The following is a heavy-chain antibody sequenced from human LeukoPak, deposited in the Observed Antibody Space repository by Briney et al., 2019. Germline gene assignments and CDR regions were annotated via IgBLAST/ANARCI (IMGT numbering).Heavy chain of an antibody. CDR2: MNPRTGFA. J-gene: IGHJ6*04. Sequence: ASVKVSCKASGYTFDIYNVYWVRQATGKGLEWMGWMNPRTGFAGYAQKFQDRVNMTRNTFITTAYMELTSLRSEDTAVYFCARGGIRDSNNVNYLYMDVWGIGTTVTVSS. D-gene: IGHD4-11*01. CDR3: ARGGIRDSNNVNYLYMDV. V-gene: IGHV1-8*01. CDR1: GYTFDIYN.